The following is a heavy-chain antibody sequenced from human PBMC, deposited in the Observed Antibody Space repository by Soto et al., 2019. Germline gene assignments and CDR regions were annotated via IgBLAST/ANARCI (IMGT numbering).Heavy chain of an antibody. CDR1: GGSISSYY. CDR2: IYYSGST. V-gene: IGHV4-59*01. D-gene: IGHD6-6*01. CDR3: ARGRQLVSVFSQACGMDV. J-gene: IGHJ6*02. Sequence: QVQLQESGPGLVKPSETLSLTCTVSGGSISSYYWSWIRQPPGKGLEWIGYIYYSGSTNYNPSLKSRVTISVDTSKNQFSLKLSSVTAADTAVYYCARGRQLVSVFSQACGMDVWGQGTTVTVSS.